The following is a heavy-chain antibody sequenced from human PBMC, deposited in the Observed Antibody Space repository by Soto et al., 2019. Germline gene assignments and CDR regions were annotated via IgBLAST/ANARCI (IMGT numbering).Heavy chain of an antibody. CDR3: ATWVDYGDFEGFDF. D-gene: IGHD4-17*01. CDR1: GYSFTDYK. J-gene: IGHJ4*02. V-gene: IGHV1-2*04. Sequence: ASVTVSCKTSGYSFTDYKLHWVRPAPGQGLEWMGWVDPNGGGSNSAQKFQGSVTMTWDTSITTAYLDLTRLTTNDTATYFCATWVDYGDFEGFDFWGQGTLVTVS. CDR2: VDPNGGGS.